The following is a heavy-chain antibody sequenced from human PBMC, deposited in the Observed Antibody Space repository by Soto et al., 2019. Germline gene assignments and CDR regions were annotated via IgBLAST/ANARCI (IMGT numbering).Heavy chain of an antibody. D-gene: IGHD2-15*01. Sequence: PSETLSLTCAVYGGSFSGYYWSWIRQPPGKGLEWIGEINHSGSTNYNPSLKSRVTISVDTSKNQFSLKLSSVTAADTAVYYCARGRGFLLYCSGGSCYRGYAFDISGQGTMVTVSS. CDR2: INHSGST. J-gene: IGHJ3*02. CDR3: ARGRGFLLYCSGGSCYRGYAFDI. V-gene: IGHV4-34*01. CDR1: GGSFSGYY.